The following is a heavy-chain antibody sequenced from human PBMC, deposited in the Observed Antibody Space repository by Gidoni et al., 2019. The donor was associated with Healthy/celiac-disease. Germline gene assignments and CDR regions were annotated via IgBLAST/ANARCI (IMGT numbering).Heavy chain of an antibody. D-gene: IGHD2-15*01. CDR3: AKFRGPGAY. V-gene: IGHV3-23*04. Sequence: EGQLVEAGGGLVQPGGCLRLSCAAAGFTFSSYAMSRGRQAPGKGLEWVSAISGSGGSTYYADSVKGRFTISRDNSKNTLYLQMNSLRAEDTAVYYCAKFRGPGAYWGQGTLVTVSS. J-gene: IGHJ4*02. CDR1: GFTFSSYA. CDR2: ISGSGGST.